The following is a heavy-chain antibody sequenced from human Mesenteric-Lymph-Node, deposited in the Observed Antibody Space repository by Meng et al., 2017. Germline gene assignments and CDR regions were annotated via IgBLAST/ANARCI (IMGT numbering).Heavy chain of an antibody. CDR3: ASGYGSGSCFDY. V-gene: IGHV3-74*01. CDR2: INSDGSST. CDR1: GFTFSGYW. Sequence: VPLVESGGGIVQPGGSLRRSCAASGFTFSGYWMHWVRHAPGKGRVWVSRINSDGSSTSYADSVKGRFTMSRDNAKNTLYLQMNSLRAEDTAVYYCASGYGSGSCFDYWGQGTLVTVSS. D-gene: IGHD3-10*01. J-gene: IGHJ4*02.